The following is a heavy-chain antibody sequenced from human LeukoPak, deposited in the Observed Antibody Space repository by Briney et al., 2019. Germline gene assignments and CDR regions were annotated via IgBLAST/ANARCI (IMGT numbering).Heavy chain of an antibody. D-gene: IGHD2-2*02. CDR1: GFTFSSYW. CDR3: ARGGIVVVPAAIFGTDY. J-gene: IGHJ4*02. Sequence: GGSLRLSCAASGFTFSSYWMSWVRQAPGKGLEWVANIKQDGSEKYYVDSVKGRFTISRDNAKNSLYLQMNSLRAGDTAVYYCARGGIVVVPAAIFGTDYWGQGTLVTVSS. CDR2: IKQDGSEK. V-gene: IGHV3-7*01.